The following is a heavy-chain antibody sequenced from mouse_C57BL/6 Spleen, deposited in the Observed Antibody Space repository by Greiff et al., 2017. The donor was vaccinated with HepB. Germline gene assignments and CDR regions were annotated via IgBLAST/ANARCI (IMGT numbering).Heavy chain of an antibody. D-gene: IGHD2-12*01. CDR2: IYPGDGDT. V-gene: IGHV1-82*01. Sequence: LQESGPELVKPGASVKISCKASGYAFSSSWMNWVKQRPGKGLEGIGRIYPGDGDTNYNGKFKGKATLTADKSSSTTYMQLSSLTSEDSAVYFCARRCYAYAMDYWGQGTSVTVSS. CDR1: GYAFSSSW. J-gene: IGHJ4*01. CDR3: ARRCYAYAMDY.